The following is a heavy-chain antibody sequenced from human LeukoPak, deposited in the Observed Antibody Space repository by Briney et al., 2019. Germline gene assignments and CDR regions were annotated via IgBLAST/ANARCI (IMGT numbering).Heavy chain of an antibody. CDR1: GGSISSYY. D-gene: IGHD5-18*01. V-gene: IGHV4-59*08. CDR2: IYYSGST. Sequence: SETLSLTCTVSGGSISSYYWRWIRHPPGKGLEGIGYIYYSGSTNYNPSLKSRVTISVHTPKNQFSLKLSSVTAAHTAVYYCARRNTAMGPGLHAYWGQGTLLPVPP. J-gene: IGHJ1*01. CDR3: ARRNTAMGPGLHAY.